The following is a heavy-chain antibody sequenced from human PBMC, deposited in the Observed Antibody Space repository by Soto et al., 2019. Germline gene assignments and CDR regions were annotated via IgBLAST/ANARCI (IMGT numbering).Heavy chain of an antibody. D-gene: IGHD4-17*01. CDR3: ARERAATTVTLFDL. Sequence: QLQLQESGPGLVKPSETLSLTCTVSGGSISSSSYYWGWIRQPPGKGLEWIGSIYYSGSTYYNPSLKSRVTISVDTSKNQFSLKLSSVTAADTAVYYCARERAATTVTLFDLWGRGTLVTVSS. J-gene: IGHJ2*01. CDR2: IYYSGST. CDR1: GGSISSSSYY. V-gene: IGHV4-39*02.